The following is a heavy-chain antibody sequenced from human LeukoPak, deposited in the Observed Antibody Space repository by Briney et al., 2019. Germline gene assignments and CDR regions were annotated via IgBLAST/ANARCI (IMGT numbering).Heavy chain of an antibody. V-gene: IGHV3-23*01. CDR3: ANFIGESRKVVPAAMKFDP. D-gene: IGHD2-2*01. J-gene: IGHJ5*02. Sequence: GGSLRLSCAASGFTFSSYAMSWVRQAPGKGLEWVWAISGSGGSTYYADSVKGRFTIYRDNYKNTLYLQMNSLRAEDTAVYYCANFIGESRKVVPAAMKFDPWGQGTLVTVSS. CDR1: GFTFSSYA. CDR2: ISGSGGST.